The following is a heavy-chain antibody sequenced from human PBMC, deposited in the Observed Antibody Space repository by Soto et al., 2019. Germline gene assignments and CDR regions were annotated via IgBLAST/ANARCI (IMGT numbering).Heavy chain of an antibody. V-gene: IGHV4-59*01. J-gene: IGHJ4*02. CDR1: GASITQYY. D-gene: IGHD5-18*01. CDR2: VSSTGST. CDR3: ARGGDSPYHKHESDF. Sequence: SETLSLTCTVSGASITQYYWNWIRQSPGKGLEWIVSVSSTGSTVYNPSLTSRVTVSLDTSKNQFSLTLNSVTAADTAVYHCARGGDSPYHKHESDFWGQGTLVTVSS.